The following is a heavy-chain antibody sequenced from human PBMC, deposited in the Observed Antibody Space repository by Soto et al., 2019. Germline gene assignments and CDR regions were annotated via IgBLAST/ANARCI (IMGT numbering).Heavy chain of an antibody. J-gene: IGHJ4*02. V-gene: IGHV3-23*01. CDR1: GFTFTTYA. Sequence: EVHLLESGGGLVQPGGSLKISCAASGFTFTTYAMTWVRQAPGKGLEWVSTLSQSGDTPYYADSVKGRFTISRDNSKNALSLQMNILRAEDTAVYYCANLAPSSSGSYLEYWGRGTLVAVSS. CDR3: ANLAPSSSGSYLEY. D-gene: IGHD6-25*01. CDR2: LSQSGDTP.